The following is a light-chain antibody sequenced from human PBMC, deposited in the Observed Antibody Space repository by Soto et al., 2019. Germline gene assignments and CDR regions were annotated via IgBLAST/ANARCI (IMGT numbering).Light chain of an antibody. Sequence: DIQMTQSPSTLSASVGDRVTITCRASQSISSWLAWYQQKPGKAPKLLIYKASSLESGVPSRFSGSGSGTEFTLTISSLQSDYFASYYCQQYNSYPYPFGQGTKLDIK. CDR1: QSISSW. J-gene: IGKJ2*01. V-gene: IGKV1-5*03. CDR3: QQYNSYPYP. CDR2: KAS.